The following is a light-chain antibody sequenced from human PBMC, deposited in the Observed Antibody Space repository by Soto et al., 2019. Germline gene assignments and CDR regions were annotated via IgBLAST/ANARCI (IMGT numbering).Light chain of an antibody. V-gene: IGKV1-39*01. CDR3: QQSYSTPLT. CDR2: AAS. CDR1: QSISSY. J-gene: IGKJ1*01. Sequence: DIQMTQSPSSLSASVGDRVTIPCRASQSISSYLNWYQQKPGKAPKLLIYAASSLQSGVPSRFSGSGYGTDFTLTISSLQPEDFATYYCQQSYSTPLTFGQGTKVDIK.